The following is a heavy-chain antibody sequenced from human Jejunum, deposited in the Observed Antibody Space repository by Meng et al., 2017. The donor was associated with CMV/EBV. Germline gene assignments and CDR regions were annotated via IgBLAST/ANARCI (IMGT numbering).Heavy chain of an antibody. Sequence: FNFQEYAMHWVRRVPGKGLEWVAGISWNTASTGYADSVKGRFTISREDAKNSLYLQMDSLRPEDTALYYCAKAPSGGWNYFFYFDNWGQGTLVTAPQ. D-gene: IGHD1-7*01. J-gene: IGHJ4*02. CDR1: FNFQEYA. CDR3: AKAPSGGWNYFFYFDN. CDR2: ISWNTAST. V-gene: IGHV3-9*01.